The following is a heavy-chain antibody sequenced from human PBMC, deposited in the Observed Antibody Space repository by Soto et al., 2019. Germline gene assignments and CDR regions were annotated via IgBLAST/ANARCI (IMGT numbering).Heavy chain of an antibody. CDR3: AKGEYCSSTSCYPYYYYGMDV. CDR1: GFTFSSYV. J-gene: IGHJ6*02. D-gene: IGHD2-2*01. V-gene: IGHV3-30*18. Sequence: PGGSLRLSCAASGFTFSSYVMHGVRQSPGKGLEWVAVISYDGSNKYYADSVKGRFTISRDNSKNTLYLQMNSLRAEDTAVYYCAKGEYCSSTSCYPYYYYGMDVWGQGTTVTVSS. CDR2: ISYDGSNK.